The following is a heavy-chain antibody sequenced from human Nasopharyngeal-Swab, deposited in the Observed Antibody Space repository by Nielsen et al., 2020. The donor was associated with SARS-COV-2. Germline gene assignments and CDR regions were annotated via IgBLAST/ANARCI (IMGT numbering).Heavy chain of an antibody. Sequence: GSLRLSCTVSGGSISAYFWNWVRQAPGKGLEWIGHIYHYGTDYNPSLKNRVSISVDSSKNQVALKLSSVTAADTAVYYCARGFDPWGQGTLVTVSS. CDR2: IYHYGT. CDR3: ARGFDP. CDR1: GGSISAYF. J-gene: IGHJ5*02. V-gene: IGHV4-59*13.